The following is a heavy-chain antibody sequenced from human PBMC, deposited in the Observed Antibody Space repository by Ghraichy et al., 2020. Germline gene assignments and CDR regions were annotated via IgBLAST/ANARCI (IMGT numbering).Heavy chain of an antibody. V-gene: IGHV3-23*01. Sequence: GESLNISCAASGFTFSSYAMSWVRQAPGKGLEWVSAISGSGGSTYYADSVKGRFTISRDNSKNTLYLQMNSLRAEDTAVYYCAKEPGIAVAGPFAFDIWGQGTMVTVSS. J-gene: IGHJ3*02. CDR1: GFTFSSYA. D-gene: IGHD6-19*01. CDR2: ISGSGGST. CDR3: AKEPGIAVAGPFAFDI.